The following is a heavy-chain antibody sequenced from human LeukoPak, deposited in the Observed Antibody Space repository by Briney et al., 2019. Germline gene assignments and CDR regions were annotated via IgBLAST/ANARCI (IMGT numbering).Heavy chain of an antibody. CDR1: GFTFSSYS. CDR2: ISYDGSNK. D-gene: IGHD2-21*02. CDR3: ARAGHIVVVTAANFDY. V-gene: IGHV3-30*03. J-gene: IGHJ4*02. Sequence: GGSLRLSCAASGFTFSSYSMNWVRQAPGKGLEWVAVISYDGSNKYYADSVKCRFTISRDNSKNTLYLQMNSLRAEDTAVYYCARAGHIVVVTAANFDYWGQGTLVTVSS.